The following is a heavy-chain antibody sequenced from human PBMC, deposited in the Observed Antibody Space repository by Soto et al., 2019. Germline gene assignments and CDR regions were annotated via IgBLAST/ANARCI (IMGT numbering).Heavy chain of an antibody. V-gene: IGHV3-15*07. J-gene: IGHJ4*01. CDR3: PTDSYINMPIVRFEY. Sequence: PGGALRLSCAASGFIFSNAWINWVRQAPGKGLEWVGRIKSKADGGTTDFAAPVKGRFAISRDDSKNMMYMEMSSLRTEDTAVYYCPTDSYINMPIVRFEYWGHGTLVPVSS. D-gene: IGHD2-2*01. CDR2: IKSKADGGTT. CDR1: GFIFSNAW.